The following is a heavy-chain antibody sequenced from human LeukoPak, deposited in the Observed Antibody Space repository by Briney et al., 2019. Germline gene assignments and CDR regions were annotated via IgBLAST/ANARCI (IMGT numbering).Heavy chain of an antibody. Sequence: GESLKISCKCSGYSFNSYWISWVRQMPGKGLEWMGIIYPGDSDTRYSPSFQGQVTISADKSISTAYLQWSSLKASDTSMYYCARLDTAMARLDYWGQGTLVTVSS. CDR3: ARLDTAMARLDY. V-gene: IGHV5-51*01. CDR2: IYPGDSDT. D-gene: IGHD5-18*01. J-gene: IGHJ4*02. CDR1: GYSFNSYW.